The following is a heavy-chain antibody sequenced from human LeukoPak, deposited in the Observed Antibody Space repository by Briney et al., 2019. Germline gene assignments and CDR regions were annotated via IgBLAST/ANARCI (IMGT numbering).Heavy chain of an antibody. CDR3: ASYLTSIPSGMDV. CDR1: GFSLSSHW. V-gene: IGHV3-74*01. J-gene: IGHJ6*02. Sequence: PGGSLRLSCVASGFSLSSHWMHWLRLAPGKGLVWVSRISTDGGSTGYADSVKGRFTISRDNGRNTLYLQMYSLRAEDTAVYYCASYLTSIPSGMDVWGQGTTVTVSS. D-gene: IGHD2/OR15-2a*01. CDR2: ISTDGGST.